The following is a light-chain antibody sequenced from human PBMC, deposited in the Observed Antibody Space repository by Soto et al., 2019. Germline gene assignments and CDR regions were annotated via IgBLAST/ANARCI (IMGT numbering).Light chain of an antibody. J-gene: IGKJ1*01. CDR2: NAF. V-gene: IGKV3-11*01. CDR1: QSINIY. CDR3: QQRYNWPRT. Sequence: EIVLTQSPATLSLSPGERATLSCRASQSINIYLAWYQQRPGQAPRLLIYNAFNRATDIPGRFSGSGSGTDFTFTISRLEPEDFAIYYCQQRYNWPRTFGQGTKVEIK.